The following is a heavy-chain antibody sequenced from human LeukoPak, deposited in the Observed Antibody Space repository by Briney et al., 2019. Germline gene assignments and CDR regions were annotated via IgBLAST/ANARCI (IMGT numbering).Heavy chain of an antibody. CDR3: ARTGYNHVRCFDY. CDR2: IKQDGSEK. Sequence: GGSLRLSCAASGFTFSSYWMSWVRQAPGKGLEWVANIKQDGSEKYYVVSVKGRFTISRDNAKNSLYLQMNSLRAEDTALYYCARTGYNHVRCFDYWGQGTLVTVSS. J-gene: IGHJ4*02. V-gene: IGHV3-7*01. CDR1: GFTFSSYW. D-gene: IGHD5-24*01.